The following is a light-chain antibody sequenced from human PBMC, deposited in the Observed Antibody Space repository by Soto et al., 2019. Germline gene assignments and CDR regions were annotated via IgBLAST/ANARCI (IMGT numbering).Light chain of an antibody. CDR2: DAS. Sequence: DIQMTQSPSTLSASVGDRVTMTCRASQSIRSWLAWYQQKPGKAPKLLIYDASSLESGVPSRFSGSGSGTEFTLTISSLQPDDSATYYCQQYNNFPRTFGQGTKVDIK. V-gene: IGKV1-5*01. CDR3: QQYNNFPRT. CDR1: QSIRSW. J-gene: IGKJ1*01.